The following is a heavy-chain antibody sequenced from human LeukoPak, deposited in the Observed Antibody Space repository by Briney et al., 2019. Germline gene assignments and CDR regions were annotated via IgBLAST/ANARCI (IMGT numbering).Heavy chain of an antibody. D-gene: IGHD3-9*01. Sequence: GGSLRLSCAASGFTFSGYSMNWVRQAPGKGLEWVSSISSSSSYMYYADSVKGRFTISRDNAKNSLYLQMNSLRAEDTAVYYCARGVVRYFDYWGQGALVTVSS. V-gene: IGHV3-21*01. CDR2: ISSSSSYM. CDR1: GFTFSGYS. J-gene: IGHJ4*02. CDR3: ARGVVRYFDY.